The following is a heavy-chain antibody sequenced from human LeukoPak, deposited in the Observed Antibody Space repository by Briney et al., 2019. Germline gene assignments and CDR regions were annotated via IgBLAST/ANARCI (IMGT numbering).Heavy chain of an antibody. CDR2: ISGSGGST. CDR1: GFTVSSNY. J-gene: IGHJ4*02. D-gene: IGHD3-16*01. V-gene: IGHV3-23*01. CDR3: AKDPITFGGVDYFDY. Sequence: GGSLRLSCTVSGFTVSSNYMSWVRQAPGKGLEWVSAISGSGGSTYYADSVKGRFTISRDNSKNTLYLQMNSLRAEDTAVYYCAKDPITFGGVDYFDYWGQGTLVTVSS.